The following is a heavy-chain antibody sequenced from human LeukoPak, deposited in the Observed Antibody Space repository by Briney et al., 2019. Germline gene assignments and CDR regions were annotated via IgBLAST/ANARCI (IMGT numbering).Heavy chain of an antibody. CDR1: GFTFSSYA. J-gene: IGHJ4*02. D-gene: IGHD3-10*01. CDR2: ISGSGGST. V-gene: IGHV3-23*01. Sequence: PGGSLRLSCAASGFTFSSYAMSWVRQAPGKGLEWVSAISGSGGSTYYADSVKGRFTISRDNSKNTLYLQMNSLRAEDTAVYYCAKDVFRSVRGVIPSYFDYWGQGTLVTVSS. CDR3: AKDVFRSVRGVIPSYFDY.